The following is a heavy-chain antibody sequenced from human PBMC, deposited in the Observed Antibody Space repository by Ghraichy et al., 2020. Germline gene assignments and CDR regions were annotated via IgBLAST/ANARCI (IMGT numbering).Heavy chain of an antibody. V-gene: IGHV1-2*02. CDR2: INPNSGGT. D-gene: IGHD1-14*01. CDR3: ARGSSEDPYAFDI. Sequence: ASVKVSCKASGYTFTGYYMHWVRQAPGQGLEWMGWINPNSGGTNYAQKFQGRVTMTRDTSISTAYMELSRLRSDDTAVYYCARGSSEDPYAFDIWGQGTMVTVSS. J-gene: IGHJ3*02. CDR1: GYTFTGYY.